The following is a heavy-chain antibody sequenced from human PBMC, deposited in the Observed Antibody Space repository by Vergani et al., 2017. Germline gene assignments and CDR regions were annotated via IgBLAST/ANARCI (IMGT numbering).Heavy chain of an antibody. CDR3: AREKVRNMVRGVIFWFDP. CDR2: IYYSGST. D-gene: IGHD3-10*01. V-gene: IGHV4-31*03. CDR1: GGSISSGGYY. Sequence: QVQLQESGPGLVKPSQTLSLTCTVSGGSISSGGYYWSWIRQHPGKGLEWIGYIYYSGSTYYNPSLKSRVTISVDTSKNQFSLKLSSVTAADTAVYYCAREKVRNMVRGVIFWFDPWGQGTLVTVSS. J-gene: IGHJ5*02.